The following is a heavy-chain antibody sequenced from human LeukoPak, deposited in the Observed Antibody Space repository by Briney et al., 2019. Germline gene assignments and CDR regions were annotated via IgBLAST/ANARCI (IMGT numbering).Heavy chain of an antibody. CDR3: AKEGYVSWGAYFEY. CDR1: GFTTSSYA. CDR2: ISGSGGST. Sequence: GGSLRLSCAASGFTTSSYAMSWVRQAPGKGLEWVSAISGSGGSTFYADSVTGRFTISRVNSKNTLYLQMNSLRAEDTAVYYCAKEGYVSWGAYFEYWGQGNLVTVSS. J-gene: IGHJ4*02. V-gene: IGHV3-23*01. D-gene: IGHD3-16*01.